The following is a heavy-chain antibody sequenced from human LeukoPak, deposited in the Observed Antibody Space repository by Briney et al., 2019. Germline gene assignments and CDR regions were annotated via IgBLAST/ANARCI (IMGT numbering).Heavy chain of an antibody. D-gene: IGHD4-17*01. CDR1: GFTFSSYW. J-gene: IGHJ4*02. CDR2: INSDGTT. V-gene: IGHV3-74*01. CDR3: ASPPDDYGAHG. Sequence: QPGGSLRLSCAASGFTFSSYWMHWVRQAPGKGLVWVSRINSDGTTTYADSVKGRFTISRDNSKNTLYLQMNSLRAEDTAVYYCASPPDDYGAHGWGQGTLVTVSS.